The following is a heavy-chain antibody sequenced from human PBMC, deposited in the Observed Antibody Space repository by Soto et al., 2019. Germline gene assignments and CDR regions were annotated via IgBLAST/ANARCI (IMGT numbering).Heavy chain of an antibody. CDR3: ARPGLGVIYYYGMDV. CDR2: INHSGST. J-gene: IGHJ6*02. Sequence: SETLSLTCAVYGGSFSGYYWSWIRQPPGKGLEWIGEINHSGSTNYNPSLKSRVTISVDTSKNQFSLKLSSVTAADTAVYYCARPGLGVIYYYGMDVWGQGTTVTVSS. D-gene: IGHD3-22*01. CDR1: GGSFSGYY. V-gene: IGHV4-34*01.